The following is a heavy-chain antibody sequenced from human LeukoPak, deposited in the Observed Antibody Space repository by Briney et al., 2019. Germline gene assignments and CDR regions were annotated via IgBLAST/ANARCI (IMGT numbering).Heavy chain of an antibody. CDR3: AREVGSGSYWGPVGY. Sequence: SVKVSCKASGGTFSSYAVSWVRQAPGQGLEWMGGIIPIFGTANYAQKFQGRVTITADESTSTAYMELSSLRSEDTAVYYCAREVGSGSYWGPVGYWGQGTLVTVSS. V-gene: IGHV1-69*01. J-gene: IGHJ4*02. CDR2: IIPIFGTA. D-gene: IGHD3-10*01. CDR1: GGTFSSYA.